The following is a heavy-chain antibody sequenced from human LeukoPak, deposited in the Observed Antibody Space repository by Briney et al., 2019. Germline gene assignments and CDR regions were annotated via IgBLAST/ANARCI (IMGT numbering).Heavy chain of an antibody. V-gene: IGHV1-24*01. CDR3: ARSPVLRYFDWVRTSGYNWFDP. CDR1: GYTLTELS. CDR2: FDPEDGET. D-gene: IGHD3-9*01. Sequence: ASVKVSCKVSGYTLTELSMHWVRQAPGKGLEWMGGFDPEDGETIYAQKFQGRVTMTEDTSTDTAYMELSSLRSEDTAVYYCARSPVLRYFDWVRTSGYNWFDPWGQGTLVTVSS. J-gene: IGHJ5*02.